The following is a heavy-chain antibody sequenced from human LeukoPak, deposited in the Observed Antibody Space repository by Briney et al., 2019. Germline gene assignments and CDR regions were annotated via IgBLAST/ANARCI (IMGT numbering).Heavy chain of an antibody. CDR2: ISSDGNTQ. Sequence: PGGSLRLSCAASGFTFSSYAMHWVRQAPGKGLDWAAVISSDGNTQYYADSVKGRFTISRDNSNNTLYQQMNSLRADDTAIYYCARRRIVGSTDDAFDIWGQGTMVTLSS. CDR1: GFTFSSYA. J-gene: IGHJ3*02. CDR3: ARRRIVGSTDDAFDI. V-gene: IGHV3-30-3*01. D-gene: IGHD1-26*01.